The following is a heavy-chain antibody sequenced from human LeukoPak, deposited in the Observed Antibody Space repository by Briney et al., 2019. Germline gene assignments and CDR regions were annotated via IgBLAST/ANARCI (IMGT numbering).Heavy chain of an antibody. D-gene: IGHD7-27*01. Sequence: GSLRLSCAASGFTFSSCALSWVRQAPGRGLEWVSAISGGGGGSYYADSVKGRFTISRDNSKNTLYLQMNSLRAEDTAVYYCASARFSGDQYYFDYWGQGTLVTVSS. J-gene: IGHJ4*02. CDR3: ASARFSGDQYYFDY. CDR1: GFTFSSCA. CDR2: ISGGGGGS. V-gene: IGHV3-23*01.